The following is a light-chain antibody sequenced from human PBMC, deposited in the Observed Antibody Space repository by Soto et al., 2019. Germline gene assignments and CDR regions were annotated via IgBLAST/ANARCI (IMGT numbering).Light chain of an antibody. J-gene: IGKJ2*01. Sequence: DIVMTQSPLSLPVTPGEPASISCRSSQSLLHSNGYNYLDWYLQKPGQSPQLLIYLGSNRASGVPDRFSGSGSGTEFTLTISRLQAEDCAVYYCQHYNIWPYTFGQGTKLEI. CDR3: QHYNIWPYT. V-gene: IGKV2-28*01. CDR2: LGS. CDR1: QSLLHSNGYNY.